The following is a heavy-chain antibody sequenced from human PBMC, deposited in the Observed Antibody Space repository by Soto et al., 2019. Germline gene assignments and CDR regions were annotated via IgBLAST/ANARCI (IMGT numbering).Heavy chain of an antibody. CDR2: ISSSGSTI. Sequence: PGGSLRLSCVASGFTFSSYEMNWVRQAPGKGLEWVSYISSSGSTIYYADSVKGRFTISRDNAKNSLYLQMNSLRAEDTAVYYCARDRTKGQGDLDPWGQGTLVTVSS. D-gene: IGHD3-16*01. CDR3: ARDRTKGQGDLDP. V-gene: IGHV3-48*03. J-gene: IGHJ5*02. CDR1: GFTFSSYE.